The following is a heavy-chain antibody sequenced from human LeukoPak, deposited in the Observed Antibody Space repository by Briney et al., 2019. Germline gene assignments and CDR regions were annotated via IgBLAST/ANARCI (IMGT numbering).Heavy chain of an antibody. J-gene: IGHJ6*04. CDR3: ARVFCSTTSCYPSYYYYGMDV. Sequence: SETLSLTCAVSGYSISSGYYWGWIRQPPGKGLEWIGSIYHSGSTYYTPSLTSRVTISVDTSKTQFSLKLSSVTAADTAVYYCARVFCSTTSCYPSYYYYGMDVWGKGTTVTVSS. V-gene: IGHV4-38-2*01. CDR1: GYSISSGYY. CDR2: IYHSGST. D-gene: IGHD2-2*01.